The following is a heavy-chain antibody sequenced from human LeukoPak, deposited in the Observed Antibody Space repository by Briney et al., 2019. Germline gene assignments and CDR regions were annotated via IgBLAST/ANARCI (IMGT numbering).Heavy chain of an antibody. D-gene: IGHD3-22*01. CDR1: GFTFSNFW. Sequence: PGGSLRLSCTASGFTFSNFWMGWVRQAPGKGLEWVANIKQDETEKFYLGSVKGRFTISRDNSKNTLYLQMNSLRAEDTAVYYCAKEVPTYYYDSSGYLNSWGQGTLVTVSS. CDR3: AKEVPTYYYDSSGYLNS. CDR2: IKQDETEK. J-gene: IGHJ4*02. V-gene: IGHV3-7*03.